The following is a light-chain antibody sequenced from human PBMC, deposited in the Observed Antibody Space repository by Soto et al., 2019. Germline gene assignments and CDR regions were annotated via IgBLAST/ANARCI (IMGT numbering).Light chain of an antibody. CDR2: GNI. CDR3: QAYDSSLSAWV. Sequence: QSALTQPPSVSGVPGQTITISCTGSRSNIGGGYDVHWYQQLPGTAPQLLVYGNINRPSRVPDRFSGSKSGTSASLAITGLQAEDEADYYCQAYDSSLSAWVFGGGTKLTVL. J-gene: IGLJ3*02. V-gene: IGLV1-40*01. CDR1: RSNIGGGYD.